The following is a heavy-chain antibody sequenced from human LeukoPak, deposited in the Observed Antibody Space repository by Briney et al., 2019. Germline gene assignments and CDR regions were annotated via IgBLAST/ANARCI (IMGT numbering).Heavy chain of an antibody. V-gene: IGHV3-53*01. D-gene: IGHD3-22*01. Sequence: PGGSLRLSCAASGFTVSSNYMSWVRQAPGKGLEWVSVIYSGGSTYYADSVKGRFTISRDNSKNTLCLQMNSLRAEDTAVYYCARADSSGYLDYWGQGTLVTVSS. CDR1: GFTVSSNY. CDR2: IYSGGST. J-gene: IGHJ4*02. CDR3: ARADSSGYLDY.